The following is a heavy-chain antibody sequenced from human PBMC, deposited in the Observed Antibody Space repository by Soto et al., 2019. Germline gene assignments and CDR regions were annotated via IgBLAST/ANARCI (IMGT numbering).Heavy chain of an antibody. Sequence: GGSLRLSCAASGFTFSGSAMHWVRQASGKGQEWVGRIRNKANSYATAYAASVKGRFTISRDDSKNTAYLQMNSLKTEDTAVYYCTRVGSSSSDDYWGQGTLVTVSS. J-gene: IGHJ4*02. V-gene: IGHV3-73*01. CDR1: GFTFSGSA. CDR2: IRNKANSYAT. CDR3: TRVGSSSSDDY. D-gene: IGHD6-6*01.